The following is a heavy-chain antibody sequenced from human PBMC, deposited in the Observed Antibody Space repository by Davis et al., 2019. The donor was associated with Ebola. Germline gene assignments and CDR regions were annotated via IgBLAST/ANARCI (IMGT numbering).Heavy chain of an antibody. CDR3: ARDGGSGYYSLDY. CDR2: FYTSGST. V-gene: IGHV4-61*09. CDR1: GGPVSSGSYY. Sequence: LRLSCTVSGGPVSSGSYYWSWIRQPAGKGLEWIGHFYTSGSTNTNPSLKSRVTITVDTSKNQFSLELSSVTAADTAVYYCARDGGSGYYSLDYWGQGTLVTVSS. J-gene: IGHJ4*02. D-gene: IGHD6-25*01.